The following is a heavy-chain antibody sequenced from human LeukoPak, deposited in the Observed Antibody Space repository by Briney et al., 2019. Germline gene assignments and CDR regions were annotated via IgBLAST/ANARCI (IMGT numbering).Heavy chain of an antibody. J-gene: IGHJ4*02. V-gene: IGHV4-34*01. CDR2: INHSGST. Sequence: SETLSLTCAVYGGSFSGYYWSWIRQPPGKGLEWIGEINHSGSTNYNPSLKSRVTISVDTSKNQFSLKLSSVTAADTAVYYCARGLPRYLAAPGTWNYWGQGTLVTVSS. D-gene: IGHD6-13*01. CDR3: ARGLPRYLAAPGTWNY. CDR1: GGSFSGYY.